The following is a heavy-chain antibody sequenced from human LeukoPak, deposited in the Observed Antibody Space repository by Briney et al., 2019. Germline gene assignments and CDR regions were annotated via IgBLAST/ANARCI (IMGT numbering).Heavy chain of an antibody. V-gene: IGHV3-21*01. CDR3: ARDWGSRPVHFDY. CDR2: ISSSSSYI. CDR1: GFTFSSYS. Sequence: PGGSLGLSCAASGFTFSSYSMNWVRQAPGKGLEWVSSISSSSSYIYYADSVKGRFTISRDNAKNSLYLQMNSLRAEDTAVYYCARDWGSRPVHFDYWGQGTLVTVSS. D-gene: IGHD3-16*01. J-gene: IGHJ4*02.